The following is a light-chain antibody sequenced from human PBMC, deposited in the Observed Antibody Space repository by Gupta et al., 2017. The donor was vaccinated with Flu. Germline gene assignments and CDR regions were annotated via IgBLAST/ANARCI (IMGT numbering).Light chain of an antibody. CDR1: HSVSSY. Sequence: ERVTLSGKASHSVSSYLAWYQQKPGQAPKLLIYDASNRDTGIPSRFSGSGSGTDFTLTISSLEPDDFAVYYCQQRGNWPLTFGGGTRVEIK. J-gene: IGKJ4*01. CDR3: QQRGNWPLT. V-gene: IGKV3-11*01. CDR2: DAS.